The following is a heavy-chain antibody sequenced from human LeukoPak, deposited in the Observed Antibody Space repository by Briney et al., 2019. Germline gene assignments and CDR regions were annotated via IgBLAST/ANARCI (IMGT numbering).Heavy chain of an antibody. Sequence: PGGSLRLSCAASGFTFSSNDIHWVRQAPGKGLEWVVVISYDGGNKYYADSVKGRFAISRDNSKNTLYLQMNSLRAEDTAVYYSAKGTHYYDSSGYWGAFDIWGQGTMVTVSS. D-gene: IGHD3-22*01. V-gene: IGHV3-30*18. CDR2: ISYDGGNK. CDR1: GFTFSSND. CDR3: AKGTHYYDSSGYWGAFDI. J-gene: IGHJ3*02.